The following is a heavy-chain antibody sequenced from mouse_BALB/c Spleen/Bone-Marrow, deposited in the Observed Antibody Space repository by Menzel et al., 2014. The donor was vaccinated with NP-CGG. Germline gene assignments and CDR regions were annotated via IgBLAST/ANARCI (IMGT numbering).Heavy chain of an antibody. CDR1: GYTFTDYS. CDR3: ARGVTTGAMDY. J-gene: IGHJ4*01. CDR2: ISTYYGDA. D-gene: IGHD1-1*01. V-gene: IGHV1-67*01. Sequence: VQLQQSGAELVRPGVSVKISCKGSGYTFTDYSIHWIKQSPAKSLEWIGAISTYYGDATNNQKFKGKATLTVDKSSSTAYMELARLASEDSVIYYCARGVTTGAMDYWGQGTSVTVSS.